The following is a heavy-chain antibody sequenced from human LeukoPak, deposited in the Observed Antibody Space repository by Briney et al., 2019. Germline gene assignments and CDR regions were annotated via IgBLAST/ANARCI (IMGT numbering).Heavy chain of an antibody. CDR2: ISGSGGGT. D-gene: IGHD2-21*01. CDR1: GFTFSSYT. CDR3: AKGRLCGPTAGSFDI. V-gene: IGHV3-23*01. J-gene: IGHJ3*02. Sequence: PGGSLRLSCAASGFTFSSYTLSWVRQAPGKGLEWVSGISGSGGGTYYADSVKGRFTISRDNSKNTLNLQMDSLRAEDTAVYYCAKGRLCGPTAGSFDIWGQGTMVTVSP.